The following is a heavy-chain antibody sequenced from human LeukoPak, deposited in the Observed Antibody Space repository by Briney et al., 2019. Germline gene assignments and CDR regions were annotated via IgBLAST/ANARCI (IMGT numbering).Heavy chain of an antibody. CDR1: GFTFSSYW. J-gene: IGHJ6*03. CDR2: INSDGSST. V-gene: IGHV3-74*01. CDR3: LSVDILAGYYFYFMDV. Sequence: GGSLRLSCAASGFTFSSYWMDWVRQAPGKGLVWVSRINSDGSSTSYADSVKGRFSISSDNAKNTLYLQMNSLRAEDTAVYYCLSVDILAGYYFYFMDVWGKGTTVTVSS. D-gene: IGHD3-9*01.